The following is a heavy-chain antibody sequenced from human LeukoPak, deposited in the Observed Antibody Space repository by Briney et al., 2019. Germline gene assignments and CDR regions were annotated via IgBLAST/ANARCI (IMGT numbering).Heavy chain of an antibody. V-gene: IGHV4-59*01. D-gene: IGHD3-10*01. CDR3: ARDMFRAYGMDV. J-gene: IGHJ6*02. CDR1: GGSITSYY. CDR2: IYYSGTT. Sequence: PSETLSLTCTVSGGSITSYYWSWIRQPPGKGLEWIAYIYYSGTTNYNPSLKSRVTISLDTSKNQFSLKLSSVTAADTAVYYCARDMFRAYGMDVWGQGTTVTVSS.